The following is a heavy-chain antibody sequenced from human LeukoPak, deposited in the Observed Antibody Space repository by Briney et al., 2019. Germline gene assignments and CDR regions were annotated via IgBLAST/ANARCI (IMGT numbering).Heavy chain of an antibody. CDR3: ATVAAGSCGGDRCYHFDF. J-gene: IGHJ4*02. Sequence: PGGSLRLSCAASGFTFSNFLMTWVRQAPGKGPEWVSAISGSGGDTYYADSVQGRFTVSRDSSKNTMYLQMNSLRDVDTAGYFCATVAAGSCGGDRCYHFDFWGQGALVTVSS. V-gene: IGHV3-23*01. CDR1: GFTFSNFL. D-gene: IGHD2-15*01. CDR2: ISGSGGDT.